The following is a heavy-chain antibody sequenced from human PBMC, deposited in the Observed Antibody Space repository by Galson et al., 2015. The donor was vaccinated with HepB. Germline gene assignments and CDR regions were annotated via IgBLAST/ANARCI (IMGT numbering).Heavy chain of an antibody. V-gene: IGHV3-48*02. Sequence: SLRLSCAASGFTFNSYKMNGVRQAPGKGLEWVSYISSGSNTKQYTDSVKGRFTISRDNAKNSVYLQMDSLRDEDTAVYYCVRVVAALIDYWGQRTLVTVSS. CDR3: VRVVAALIDY. D-gene: IGHD2-15*01. CDR2: ISSGSNTK. J-gene: IGHJ4*02. CDR1: GFTFNSYK.